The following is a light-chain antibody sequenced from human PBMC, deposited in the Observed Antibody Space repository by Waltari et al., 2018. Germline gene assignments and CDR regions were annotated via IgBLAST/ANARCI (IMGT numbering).Light chain of an antibody. CDR2: AVS. V-gene: IGKV1-12*01. Sequence: QMTQSPSFVSASVGDRVTLTCRAGQDISSALAWYQQKPGQAPDLPIYAVSRLQSGVPSRFSGSGSETDFTLTSSSLQPGGLSTYYCQQDSSVPPTFGQGTKVEIK. CDR3: QQDSSVPPT. CDR1: QDISSA. J-gene: IGKJ1*01.